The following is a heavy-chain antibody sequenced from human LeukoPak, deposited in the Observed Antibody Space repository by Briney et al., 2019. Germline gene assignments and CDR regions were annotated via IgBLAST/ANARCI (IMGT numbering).Heavy chain of an antibody. CDR3: TRLPAYGSGSYFAHN. CDR1: GGSIRSSIYY. CDR2: IYYTGTT. V-gene: IGHV4-39*01. J-gene: IGHJ4*02. Sequence: SETLSLTCTVSGGSIRSSIYYWGWIRQPPGKGLEWIGIIYYTGTTYYNPSLKSRVTISVDTSKNQFSLKLSSVTAADTALYYCTRLPAYGSGSYFAHNWGQGTLVTVSS. D-gene: IGHD3-10*01.